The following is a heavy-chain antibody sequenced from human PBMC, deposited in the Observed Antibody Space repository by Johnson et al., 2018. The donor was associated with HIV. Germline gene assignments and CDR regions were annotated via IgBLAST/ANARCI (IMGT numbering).Heavy chain of an antibody. CDR2: ISWNSGSI. Sequence: VESGGGLVQPGRSLRLSCAASGFTFDDYAMHWVRQAPGKGLEWVSGISWNSGSIGYADSVKGRFTISRDTSKSTFFLQMNSLTPEDTGVYYCAKERRAPRAFDIWGQGTMVTVSS. V-gene: IGHV3-9*01. CDR1: GFTFDDYA. CDR3: AKERRAPRAFDI. J-gene: IGHJ3*02.